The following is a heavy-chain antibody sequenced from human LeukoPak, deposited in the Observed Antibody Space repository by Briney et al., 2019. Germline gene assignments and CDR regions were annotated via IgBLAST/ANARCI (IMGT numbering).Heavy chain of an antibody. D-gene: IGHD6-6*01. Sequence: ASVKVSCKASGYTFSDYYIHWVRQAPGQGLEWMGWINPNSGGTNYAQKFQGRVTMTRDTSISTAYMELSRLRSDDTAVYYCAREEEEYSSSSGTNWFDPWGQGTLVTVSS. V-gene: IGHV1-2*02. CDR3: AREEEEYSSSSGTNWFDP. J-gene: IGHJ5*02. CDR2: INPNSGGT. CDR1: GYTFSDYY.